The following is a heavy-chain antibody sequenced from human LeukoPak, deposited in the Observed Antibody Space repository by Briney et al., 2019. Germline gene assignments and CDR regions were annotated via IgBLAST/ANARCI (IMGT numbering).Heavy chain of an antibody. Sequence: GGSLRLSCAASGFTFSSYAMHWVRQAPGKGLEWVAVISYDGSNKYYADSVKGRFTISRDNSKNMLYLQMNSLRAEDTAVYYCARDAGEGYFDYWGQGTLVTVSS. CDR3: ARDAGEGYFDY. CDR1: GFTFSSYA. D-gene: IGHD3-10*01. J-gene: IGHJ4*02. V-gene: IGHV3-30-3*01. CDR2: ISYDGSNK.